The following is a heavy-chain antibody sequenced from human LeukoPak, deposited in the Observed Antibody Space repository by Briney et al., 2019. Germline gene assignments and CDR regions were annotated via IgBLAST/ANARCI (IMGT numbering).Heavy chain of an antibody. D-gene: IGHD1-14*01. J-gene: IGHJ4*02. CDR3: ARGGTFYRRTLLNYFDY. CDR2: IIPISGTA. Sequence: ASVKVSCKASVGTFSSYGISWVRQAPGQGLEWMGGIIPISGTANYAQRFQGRVTFTTDESTSTAYMELTSLRSEDTAVYYCARGGTFYRRTLLNYFDYWGQGSLVTVSS. CDR1: VGTFSSYG. V-gene: IGHV1-69*05.